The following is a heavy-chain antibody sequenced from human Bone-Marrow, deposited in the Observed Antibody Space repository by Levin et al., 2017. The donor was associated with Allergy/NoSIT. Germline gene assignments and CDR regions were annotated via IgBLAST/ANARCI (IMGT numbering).Heavy chain of an antibody. CDR3: AREYSSFDR. D-gene: IGHD6-6*01. V-gene: IGHV4-59*01. CDR1: GGSISIYY. J-gene: IGHJ1*01. CDR2: INDSGYT. Sequence: SETLSLMCTISGGSISIYYWHWIRQAPGKGLEWIGYINDSGYTSYNPSLSSRLTISVDTSRNQFFLSLRSVTAADTAFYYCAREYSSFDRWGEGTLVTVSS.